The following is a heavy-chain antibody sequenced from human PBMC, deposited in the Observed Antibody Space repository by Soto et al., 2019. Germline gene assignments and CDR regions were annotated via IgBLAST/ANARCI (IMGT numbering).Heavy chain of an antibody. V-gene: IGHV4-38-2*01. CDR3: ARNGTSAPGSWGEKDHKCFDS. Sequence: QVQLQESGPGLVKPSETLSLTCAVSGDSIRNTHYWVWIRQPPGKGLEWIGSIYNSVSTHYNPSLKSRVTMSVDTSKNQFSLRLSSVTAANSAVYYCARNGTSAPGSWGEKDHKCFDSWGQGTLVTVSS. J-gene: IGHJ5*01. D-gene: IGHD3-16*01. CDR1: GDSIRNTHY. CDR2: IYNSVST.